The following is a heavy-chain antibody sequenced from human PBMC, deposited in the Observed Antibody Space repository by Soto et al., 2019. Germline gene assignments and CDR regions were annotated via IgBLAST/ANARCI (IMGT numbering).Heavy chain of an antibody. CDR1: GFTFSSYA. D-gene: IGHD1-1*01. V-gene: IGHV3-30*04. CDR2: IAYDGRNK. Sequence: QVQLVESGGGVVQPGRSLRLSCAASGFTFSSYAMHWVRQAPGKGLEWVAVIAYDGRNKYYADSVKGRFTISRDNSKNTLYRQMNSLRIEDTAVYYCARERERVFDYWGQGTLVTVSS. J-gene: IGHJ4*02. CDR3: ARERERVFDY.